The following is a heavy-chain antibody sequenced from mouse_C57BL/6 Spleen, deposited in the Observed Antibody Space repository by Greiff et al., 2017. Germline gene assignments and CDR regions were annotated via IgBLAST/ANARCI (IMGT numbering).Heavy chain of an antibody. CDR3: ARSCDYGRYYLDY. CDR2: IDPANGTT. Sequence: EVQLQQSVAELVRPGDSVKLSCTASGFNIKNTYMHWVKQRPEQGLEWIGRIDPANGTTTYAPKFQGKATMTADTSSNTAYLQLSSLTSEDTALYYCARSCDYGRYYLDYGGQSTTLTVSS. J-gene: IGHJ2*01. V-gene: IGHV14-3*01. CDR1: GFNIKNTY. D-gene: IGHD2-4*01.